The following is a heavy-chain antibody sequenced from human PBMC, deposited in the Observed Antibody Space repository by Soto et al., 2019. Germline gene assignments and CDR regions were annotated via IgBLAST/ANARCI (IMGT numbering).Heavy chain of an antibody. V-gene: IGHV1-3*01. CDR2: INAGNGNT. CDR1: GDTFSFYA. Sequence: ASVKVSCKASGDTFSFYAMHWVRQAPGQRLEWMGWINAGNGNTKYSQKFQGRVTITIDTSASTGYMELSSLRSEDTAVYYCARERWASGSRWFDPWGQGTLVTFSS. CDR3: ARERWASGSRWFDP. D-gene: IGHD6-19*01. J-gene: IGHJ5*02.